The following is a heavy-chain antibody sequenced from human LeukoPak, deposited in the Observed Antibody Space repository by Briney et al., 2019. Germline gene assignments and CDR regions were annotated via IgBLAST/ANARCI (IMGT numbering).Heavy chain of an antibody. V-gene: IGHV3-23*01. CDR2: ISGSGGST. J-gene: IGHJ3*02. CDR3: AKDPSGDYIGTFDI. D-gene: IGHD4-17*01. CDR1: KFDFNSYG. Sequence: GGSLRLSCTTSKFDFNSYGMTWVRQAPGKGLEWVASISGSGGSTQYAASVQGRFTSSRDNSKNTLYLQMNSLRAEDTAVYYCAKDPSGDYIGTFDIWGQGTMVTVSS.